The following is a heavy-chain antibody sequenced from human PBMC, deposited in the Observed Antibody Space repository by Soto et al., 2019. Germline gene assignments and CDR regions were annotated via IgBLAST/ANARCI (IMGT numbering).Heavy chain of an antibody. CDR2: INSDGSST. CDR3: VRGSSAWRGMDY. CDR1: GFTFRSYW. Sequence: PGGSLRLSCAASGFTFRSYWMHWVRQAPGKGLVWVSRINSDGSSTSYADSVKGRFTISRDSAKNTLYLQMNSLRDEDTAVYYCVRGSSAWRGMDYWGQGAPVTVSS. V-gene: IGHV3-74*01. J-gene: IGHJ4*02. D-gene: IGHD6-19*01.